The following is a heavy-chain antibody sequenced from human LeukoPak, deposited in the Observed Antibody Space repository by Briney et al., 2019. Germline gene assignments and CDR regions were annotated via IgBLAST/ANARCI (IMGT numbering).Heavy chain of an antibody. CDR2: ITSSSSSI. V-gene: IGHV3-48*01. J-gene: IGHJ4*02. CDR3: ASSKPSFDY. CDR1: GFTFSIYS. Sequence: GGSLRLSCAASGFTFSIYSMNWVRQTPGKGLEWLSYITSSSSSIYYADSVKGRFTISRDDAKNSLFLQMNSLRAEDTAVYYCASSKPSFDYWGQGTLVTVSS.